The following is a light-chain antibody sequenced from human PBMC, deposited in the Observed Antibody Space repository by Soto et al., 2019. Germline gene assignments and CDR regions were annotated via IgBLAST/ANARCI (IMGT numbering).Light chain of an antibody. CDR1: QSIYDW. V-gene: IGKV1-5*03. Sequence: DIQMTQSPSTLSASVGDRVTITCRASQSIYDWLAWYQQKPGKAPKLLIYKASNLESGVPSRFSRSASGTEFTLTISSLQPDDFATYYCQQYNTYWTCGQGTKVEIK. J-gene: IGKJ1*01. CDR2: KAS. CDR3: QQYNTYWT.